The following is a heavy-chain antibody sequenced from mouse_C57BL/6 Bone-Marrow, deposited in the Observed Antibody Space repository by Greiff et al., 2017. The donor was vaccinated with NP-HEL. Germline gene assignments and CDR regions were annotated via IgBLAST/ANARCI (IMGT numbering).Heavy chain of an antibody. CDR1: GFNIKDYY. V-gene: IGHV14-2*01. Sequence: DVKLVESGAELVKPGASVKLSCTASGFNIKDYYMHWVKQRTEQGLGWIGRIDPEDGETKYAPKFQGKATITADTSSNTDYLRLSSLTSEDTAVYYCARGGYYRAWFAYWGQGTLVTVSA. CDR3: ARGGYYRAWFAY. D-gene: IGHD2-3*01. CDR2: IDPEDGET. J-gene: IGHJ3*01.